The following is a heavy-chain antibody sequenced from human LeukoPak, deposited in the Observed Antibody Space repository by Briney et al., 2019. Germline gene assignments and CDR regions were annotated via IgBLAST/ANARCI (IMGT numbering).Heavy chain of an antibody. V-gene: IGHV3-33*07. J-gene: IGHJ4*02. CDR1: GFTFSSYG. CDR2: IWYDGSNK. D-gene: IGHD3-10*01. Sequence: GGSLRRSCAASGFTFSSYGMYWVRQAPGKGLEWVAVIWYDGSNKYYADSVKGRFTISRDNSKNTLHLQMNSLRAEDTAVYYCARSYYYGSGHVDYWGQGTLVTVSS. CDR3: ARSYYYGSGHVDY.